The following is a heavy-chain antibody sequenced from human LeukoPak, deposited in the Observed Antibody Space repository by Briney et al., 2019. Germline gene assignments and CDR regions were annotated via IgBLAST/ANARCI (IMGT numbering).Heavy chain of an antibody. CDR2: IDPSDSYT. CDR3: ARDVDDIVVVPAAASYYYGMDV. D-gene: IGHD2-2*01. CDR1: GYSFTSYW. V-gene: IGHV5-10-1*01. J-gene: IGHJ6*02. Sequence: GESLKISCKGSGYSFTSYWISWVHQMPGKGLEWMGRIDPSDSYTNYSPSFQGHVTISADKSISTAYLQWSSLKASDTAMYYCARDVDDIVVVPAAASYYYGMDVWGQGTTVTVSS.